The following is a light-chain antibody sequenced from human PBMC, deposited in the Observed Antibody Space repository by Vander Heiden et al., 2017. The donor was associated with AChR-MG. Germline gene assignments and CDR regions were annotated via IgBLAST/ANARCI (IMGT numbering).Light chain of an antibody. V-gene: IGLV1-51*01. J-gene: IGLJ3*02. CDR1: GSKLGNSY. CDR3: GTWDSSLSGM. Sequence: QSVLTQPPSLSAAPGPTVTISCSASGSKLGNSYVSWYQQLPGTAPNLIIYDDNKRPSGIPDRFAGSKAGTSATLGITGLQTGDEADYYGGTWDSSLSGMFGRGTKLTVL. CDR2: DDN.